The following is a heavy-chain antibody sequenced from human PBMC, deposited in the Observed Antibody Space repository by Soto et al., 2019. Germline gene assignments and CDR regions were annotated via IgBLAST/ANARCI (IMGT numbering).Heavy chain of an antibody. J-gene: IGHJ4*02. V-gene: IGHV3-64*07. CDR1: GFTISRHT. D-gene: IGHD1-1*01. CDR3: ARDNGCVQFDF. Sequence: EEQLVESGGGFVQPGGSLRLSCAASGFTISRHTMHWVRQAPGKGLEYVASITGNGDRTEYAESVKGRFTISRDNSKNTLYLQMGSLRDEDMAIYYCARDNGCVQFDFCGQGALVTVSS. CDR2: ITGNGDRT.